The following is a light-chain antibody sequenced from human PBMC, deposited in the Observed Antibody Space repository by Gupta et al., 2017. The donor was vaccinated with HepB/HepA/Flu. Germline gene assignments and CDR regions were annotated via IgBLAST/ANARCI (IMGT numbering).Light chain of an antibody. CDR1: QSDNSD. CDR3: HQRSIWTIT. V-gene: IGKV3-11*01. Sequence: VSTHSPATLSLPPGERATLTCRASQSDNSDLSWYQQKPGRAPSHLICDASNRAAGVPARCSGGGCGTDFTLSISSLEPEDLAVYYCHQRSIWTITFGQGTRVEIK. J-gene: IGKJ5*01. CDR2: DAS.